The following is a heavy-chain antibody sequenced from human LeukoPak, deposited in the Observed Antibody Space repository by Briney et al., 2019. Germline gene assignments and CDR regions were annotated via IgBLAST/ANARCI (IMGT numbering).Heavy chain of an antibody. V-gene: IGHV1-18*01. CDR3: ARSDYYDTSGPAHIFDY. CDR1: GYTLTSYG. D-gene: IGHD3-22*01. J-gene: IGHJ4*02. CDR2: ISPNNGNT. Sequence: ASVKVSCKSSGYTLTSYGITGVRQAPGQGLEWMAWISPNNGNTNYAQKLQGRVTMTTDTSTSTAYMELRSLRSDDTAVYYCARSDYYDTSGPAHIFDYWGQGTLVTVSS.